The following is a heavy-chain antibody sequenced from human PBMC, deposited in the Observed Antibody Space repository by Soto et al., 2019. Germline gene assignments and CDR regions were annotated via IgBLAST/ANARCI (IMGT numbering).Heavy chain of an antibody. D-gene: IGHD3-22*01. J-gene: IGHJ4*02. CDR2: IRSKAYGGTT. Sequence: GGSLRLSCTASGFTFGDYAMSWFRHAPGKGLEWVGFIRSKAYGGTTGYAASVKDRFTISRDDSKSIAYLQMNSLKTEDTAVYYCTRPYYYDSTGYQRYWGQGTLVTAPQ. CDR3: TRPYYYDSTGYQRY. V-gene: IGHV3-49*03. CDR1: GFTFGDYA.